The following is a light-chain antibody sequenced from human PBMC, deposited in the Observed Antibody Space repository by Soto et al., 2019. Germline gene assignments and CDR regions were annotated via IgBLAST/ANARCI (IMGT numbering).Light chain of an antibody. CDR3: PQSYSFMWT. CDR1: QSGLYSSNNKKY. CDR2: WAS. V-gene: IGKV4-1*01. J-gene: IGKJ1*01. Sequence: MVITQISVSLASLPHGRPNINCNSRQSGLYSSNNKKYVAWYQQKQGQTPKLRIYWASTRESGVPDRFRGIVSGTDGTITFTSLQEEDGMLYCSPQSYSFMWTFAQVTKL.